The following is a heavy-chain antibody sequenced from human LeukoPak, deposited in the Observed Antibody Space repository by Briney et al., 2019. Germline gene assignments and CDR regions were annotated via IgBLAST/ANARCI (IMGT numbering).Heavy chain of an antibody. CDR2: MNPNSGNT. V-gene: IGHV1-8*01. D-gene: IGHD3-22*01. CDR3: ARADYYDSSGYYYPTYYYYMDV. CDR1: GYTFTSYD. Sequence: ASVKVSCKASGYTFTSYDINWVRQATGQGLEWMGWMNPNSGNTGYAQKFQGRVTMTRNTSISTAYMELSSLRSEDTAVYYCARADYYDSSGYYYPTYYYYMDVWGKGTTVTISS. J-gene: IGHJ6*03.